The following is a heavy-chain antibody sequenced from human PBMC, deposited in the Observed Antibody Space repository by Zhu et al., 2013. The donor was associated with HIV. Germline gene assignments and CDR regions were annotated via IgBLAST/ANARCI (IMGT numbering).Heavy chain of an antibody. D-gene: IGHD5-18*01. CDR3: ARGSSMGRGSVIWLATALDL. CDR1: GGSTTSYY. Sequence: QVQLQESGPGVVRPSGTLSLTCSVPGGSTTSYYWTWVRQSPGKGLEWIGYAADSGASNHNPSLESRLSISLEKSKNQFSLRLTSVTEADTAVYYCARGSSMGRGSVIWLATALDLWGQGILVTVSS. V-gene: IGHV4-59*01. J-gene: IGHJ5*02. CDR2: AADSGAS.